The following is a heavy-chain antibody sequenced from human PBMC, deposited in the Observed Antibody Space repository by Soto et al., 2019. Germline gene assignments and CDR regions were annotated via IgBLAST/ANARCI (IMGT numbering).Heavy chain of an antibody. CDR3: AREDGGNSYYAH. Sequence: GGSLRLSCAASGFTFRDFYMTWIRQAPGKGLEWVSYISSSGGTIYYADSVKGRFTISRDNAKNLVYLQMNSLRAEDTAVYFCAREDGGNSYYAHWGQGTLVTVSS. D-gene: IGHD2-21*02. CDR1: GFTFRDFY. J-gene: IGHJ4*02. V-gene: IGHV3-11*01. CDR2: ISSSGGTI.